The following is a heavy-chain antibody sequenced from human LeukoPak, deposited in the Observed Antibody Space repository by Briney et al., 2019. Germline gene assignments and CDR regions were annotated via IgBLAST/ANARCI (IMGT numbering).Heavy chain of an antibody. J-gene: IGHJ4*02. Sequence: ASVKVSCKASGYTFTSYDINWVRQAPGQGLEWMGWMNANRGNTGYAQKFQGRVTMTRDTSTSTAYMELSSLRSEDTAVYYCARGSELLWFGEYNYWGQGTLVTVSS. CDR3: ARGSELLWFGEYNY. V-gene: IGHV1-8*01. CDR1: GYTFTSYD. CDR2: MNANRGNT. D-gene: IGHD3-10*01.